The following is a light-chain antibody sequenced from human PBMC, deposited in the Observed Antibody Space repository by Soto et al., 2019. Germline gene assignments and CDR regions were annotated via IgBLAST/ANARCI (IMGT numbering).Light chain of an antibody. CDR3: SSFAGNNNLV. V-gene: IGLV2-8*01. CDR1: RSDVGGYNY. CDR2: EVS. J-gene: IGLJ2*01. Sequence: QSALTQPPSASGSPGQSVTISCTGTRSDVGGYNYVSWYQQHPGKAPKLMISEVSKRPSGVPDRFSGSKSGNTASLTVSWLQAEDEADYYCSSFAGNNNLVFGGGTKLTVL.